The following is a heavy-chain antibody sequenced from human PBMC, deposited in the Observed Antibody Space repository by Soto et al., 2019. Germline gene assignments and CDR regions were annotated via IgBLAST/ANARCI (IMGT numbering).Heavy chain of an antibody. J-gene: IGHJ6*04. Sequence: QVQLVQSGAEVKKPGSSVKVSCKASGGTFSSYAISWVRQAPGQGLEWMGGIIPICGTANYAQKFQGRVTISADESTGRAYMELSSLRSEVSAVYYCARHVPAAGYYYGMDVWGEGTTVSVSS. CDR3: ARHVPAAGYYYGMDV. CDR2: IIPICGTA. CDR1: GGTFSSYA. D-gene: IGHD2-2*01. V-gene: IGHV1-69*12.